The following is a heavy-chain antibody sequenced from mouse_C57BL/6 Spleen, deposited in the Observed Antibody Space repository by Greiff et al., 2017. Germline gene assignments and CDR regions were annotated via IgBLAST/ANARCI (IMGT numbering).Heavy chain of an antibody. V-gene: IGHV1-54*01. D-gene: IGHD1-1*01. CDR2: INPGSGGT. J-gene: IGHJ2*01. CDR3: ARSITTVVPADFDD. CDR1: GYAFTNYL. Sequence: QVQLKQSGAELVRPGTSVKVSCKASGYAFTNYLIEWVKQRPGQGLEWIGVINPGSGGTNYNEKFKGKATLTADKSSSTAYMQLSSLTSEDSAVYFCARSITTVVPADFDDWGQGTTLTVSS.